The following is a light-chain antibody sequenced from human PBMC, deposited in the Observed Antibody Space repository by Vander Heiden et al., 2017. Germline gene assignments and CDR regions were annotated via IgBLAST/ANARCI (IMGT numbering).Light chain of an antibody. CDR3: QQYDSFPRT. CDR2: DAS. CDR1: QGISNY. J-gene: IGKJ1*01. V-gene: IGKV1-33*01. Sequence: QMTQSPSSLSASVGARVTITCQASQGISNYLNWYQQKPGKAPKLLIYDASNLERGVPSRFSGSGSGTDFTLTISSLQPEDIATYYCQQYDSFPRTFGQGTKVEIK.